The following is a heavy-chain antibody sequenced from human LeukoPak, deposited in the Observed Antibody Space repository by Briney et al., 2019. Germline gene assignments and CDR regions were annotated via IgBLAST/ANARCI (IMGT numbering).Heavy chain of an antibody. D-gene: IGHD1-20*01. V-gene: IGHV3-33*01. CDR3: ARDPPFIIGTTFFDY. CDR2: IWYDGSNK. CDR1: GFTFSSYG. J-gene: IGHJ4*02. Sequence: GGSLRLSCAASGFTFSSYGMQWVRQAPGKGLDWVAGIWYDGSNKNYADSVKGRFTISRDNAKNSLYLQMNSLRAEDTAVYYCARDPPFIIGTTFFDYWGQGTLVTVSS.